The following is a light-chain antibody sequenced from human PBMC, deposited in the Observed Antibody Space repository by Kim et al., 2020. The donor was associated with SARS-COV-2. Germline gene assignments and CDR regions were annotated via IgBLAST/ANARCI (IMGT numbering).Light chain of an antibody. J-gene: IGLJ3*02. V-gene: IGLV3-21*01. CDR1: NMSFKS. Sequence: AQGKTDSITLGGNNMSFKSVHRYRQRPAQAAMRVIRYNNDRPSGIPERFSGSNSGNTAILTISRGEAGDEADYYCQVWDSGSDHRVFGGGTKLTVL. CDR2: YNN. CDR3: QVWDSGSDHRV.